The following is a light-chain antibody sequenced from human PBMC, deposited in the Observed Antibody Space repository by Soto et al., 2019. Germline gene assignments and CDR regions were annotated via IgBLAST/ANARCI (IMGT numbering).Light chain of an antibody. CDR1: SSDVGTYNY. V-gene: IGLV2-14*01. J-gene: IGLJ1*01. CDR3: SSYTSSSTLDYV. CDR2: EVS. Sequence: QSALTQPASVSGSPGQSITISCTGTSSDVGTYNYVSWYQQHPGKAPKLMIYEVSNRPSGISNRLSGSKSGNTASLTISGLQAEDEADYYCSSYTSSSTLDYVFGTGTKLTVL.